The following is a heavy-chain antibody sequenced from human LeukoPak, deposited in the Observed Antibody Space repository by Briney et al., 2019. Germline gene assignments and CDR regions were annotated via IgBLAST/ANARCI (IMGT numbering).Heavy chain of an antibody. V-gene: IGHV3-23*01. J-gene: IGHJ4*02. CDR2: IIGSGGTT. D-gene: IGHD5-12*01. CDR1: GGSISSYY. Sequence: PSETLSLTCTVSGGSISSYYWSWVRQAPGKGLEWVSAIIGSGGTTYYADSVKGRFTISRDNSKNMLYLQMNSLRAEDTAVYYCATYGYSGYDARWVDYWGQGTLVTVSS. CDR3: ATYGYSGYDARWVDY.